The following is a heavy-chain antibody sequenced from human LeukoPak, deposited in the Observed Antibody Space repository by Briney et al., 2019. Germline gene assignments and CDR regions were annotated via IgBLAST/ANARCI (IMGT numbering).Heavy chain of an antibody. CDR3: ALHTPIGSSSSPFDP. D-gene: IGHD6-6*01. CDR2: ISGSGGST. V-gene: IGHV3-23*01. J-gene: IGHJ5*02. Sequence: GGSLRLSCAVSGFTFSSYAMSWVRQAPGKGLEWVSAISGSGGSTYYADSVKGRFTISRDNSKNTLYLQMNSLRAEDTAVYYCALHTPIGSSSSPFDPWGQGTLVTVSS. CDR1: GFTFSSYA.